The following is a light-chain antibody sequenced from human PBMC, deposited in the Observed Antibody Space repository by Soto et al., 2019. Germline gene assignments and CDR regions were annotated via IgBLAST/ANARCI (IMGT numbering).Light chain of an antibody. Sequence: QSVLTQPPSASGTPGQRVTISCSGSSSNIGSNTVNWYQQLPGTAPKLLIYSNNQRPSGVPDRFSGSKSGTSASLAISGLQSEDEADYYCCSYAGSHTMVFGEGTKVTVL. V-gene: IGLV1-44*01. CDR3: CSYAGSHTMV. J-gene: IGLJ3*02. CDR1: SSNIGSNT. CDR2: SNN.